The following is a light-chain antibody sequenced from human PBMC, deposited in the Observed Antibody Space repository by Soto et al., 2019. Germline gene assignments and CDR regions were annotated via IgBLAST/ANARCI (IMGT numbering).Light chain of an antibody. J-gene: IGLJ3*02. Sequence: QSVLTQPPSVSGAPGQSVTISCTGGSSNIGAGYDVNWYQQLPGTAPKLLISGNSNRPSGVPDRFSGSKSGTSASLAITGLQTEDEADYYCQSYDSRLSGWVFGGGTKLTVL. CDR1: SSNIGAGYD. CDR3: QSYDSRLSGWV. CDR2: GNS. V-gene: IGLV1-40*01.